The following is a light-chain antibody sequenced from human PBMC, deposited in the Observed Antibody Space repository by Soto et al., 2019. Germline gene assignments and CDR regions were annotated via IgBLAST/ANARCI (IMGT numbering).Light chain of an antibody. J-gene: IGLJ1*01. CDR3: QTWGTGPYV. Sequence: QSVLTQSPSASASLGVSVKLTCTLSSGHSSYAIAWHQQQPEKGPRYLMKLNSDGSHSKGDGIPDRFSGSSSGAERYLTISSLQSEDEADYYCQTWGTGPYVFGTGTKLTVL. CDR1: SGHSSYA. CDR2: LNSDGSH. V-gene: IGLV4-69*01.